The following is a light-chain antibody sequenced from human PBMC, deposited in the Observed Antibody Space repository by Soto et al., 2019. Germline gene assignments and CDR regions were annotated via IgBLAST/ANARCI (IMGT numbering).Light chain of an antibody. CDR1: KSDIGVYDF. J-gene: IGLJ1*01. CDR3: KSYAGSNTYV. V-gene: IGLV2-8*01. Sequence: QYALTQPPSAFGSPGQSVTISCTGTKSDIGVYDFVSWYQHDPGKAPRLIIYEVVQRPSGVPDRFSGSKSGNTASLTVSGLQAADEADYFCKSYAGSNTYVFGSGTKLTVL. CDR2: EVV.